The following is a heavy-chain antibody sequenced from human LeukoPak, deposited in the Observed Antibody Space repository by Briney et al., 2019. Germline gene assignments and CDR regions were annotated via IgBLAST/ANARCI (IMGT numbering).Heavy chain of an antibody. CDR3: ARNSGSYLRGYYYYYMDV. CDR1: GGSISSSSYY. D-gene: IGHD1-26*01. J-gene: IGHJ6*03. V-gene: IGHV4-39*07. CDR2: IYDSGST. Sequence: SETLSRTCTVSGGSISSSSYYWGGIRQPPGKGLEWIGSIYDSGSTYYNPSLMSRVTISADTSKHQFYLKLSSVAAADTAVYDCARNSGSYLRGYYYYYMDVWGKGTTVTVSS.